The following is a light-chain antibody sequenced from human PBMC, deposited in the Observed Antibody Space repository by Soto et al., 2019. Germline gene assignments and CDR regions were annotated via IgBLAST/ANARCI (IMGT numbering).Light chain of an antibody. Sequence: IKMTISLSTLSACVGDTVTVTCRASQSVSCWLAWYQQKPGEAPKLLIYDASALPRGVPSRFSGSGSGTKFTLTIASLQPDDFATYYCQQDETFSGTFGPGTKVDI. CDR1: QSVSCW. CDR3: QQDETFSGT. CDR2: DAS. V-gene: IGKV1-5*01. J-gene: IGKJ1*01.